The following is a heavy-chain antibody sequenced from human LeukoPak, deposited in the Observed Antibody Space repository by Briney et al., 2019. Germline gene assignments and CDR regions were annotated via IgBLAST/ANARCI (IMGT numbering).Heavy chain of an antibody. Sequence: GSSVTVSCKASGGTFSSYAISWVRQAPVQGLEWMGRIIPILGIANYAQKFQGRVTITADKSTSTAYMELSSLRSEDTAVYYCARGSVVATIWDYWGQGTLATVSS. CDR1: GGTFSSYA. J-gene: IGHJ4*02. CDR3: ARGSVVATIWDY. D-gene: IGHD5-12*01. V-gene: IGHV1-69*04. CDR2: IIPILGIA.